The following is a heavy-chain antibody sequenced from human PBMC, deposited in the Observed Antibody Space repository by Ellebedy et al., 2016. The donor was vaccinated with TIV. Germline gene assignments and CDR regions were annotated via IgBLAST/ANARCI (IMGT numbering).Heavy chain of an antibody. CDR1: GDSISSYY. D-gene: IGHD6-19*01. Sequence: MPSETLSLTCTVSGDSISSYYWSWIRQPPGKGLEWIGYISYGGNTYYNASLKSRITISIDTSKNQISLKLRSVAAADTAVYYCVREARSVAGTRFDRWGQGILVTVSS. J-gene: IGHJ4*02. CDR2: ISYGGNT. V-gene: IGHV4-59*01. CDR3: VREARSVAGTRFDR.